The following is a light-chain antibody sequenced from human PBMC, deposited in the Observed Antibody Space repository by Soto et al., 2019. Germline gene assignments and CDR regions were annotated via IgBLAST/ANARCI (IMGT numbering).Light chain of an antibody. CDR2: EVS. V-gene: IGLV2-8*01. Sequence: QSALTQPPSASGSPGQSVTISCTGTSSDVGGYNYVAWYQQHPGKAPKLMIYEVSKRPSGVPDLFSGSKSGNTASLTVSGLQAEDEADYYFSSYAGSNNHVVFGGGTKLTVL. CDR3: SSYAGSNNHVV. CDR1: SSDVGGYNY. J-gene: IGLJ2*01.